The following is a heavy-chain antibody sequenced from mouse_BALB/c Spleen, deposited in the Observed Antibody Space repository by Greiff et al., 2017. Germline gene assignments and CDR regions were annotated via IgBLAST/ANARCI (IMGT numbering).Heavy chain of an antibody. J-gene: IGHJ3*01. CDR3: ASYGNFAWFAY. CDR2: IDPANGNT. Sequence: EVQLQQSGAELVKPGASVKLSCTASGFNIKDTYMHWVKQRPEQGLEWIGRIDPANGNTKYDPKFQGKATITADTSSNTAYLQLSSLTSEDTAVYYCASYGNFAWFAYWGQGTLVTVSA. V-gene: IGHV14-3*02. D-gene: IGHD2-1*01. CDR1: GFNIKDTY.